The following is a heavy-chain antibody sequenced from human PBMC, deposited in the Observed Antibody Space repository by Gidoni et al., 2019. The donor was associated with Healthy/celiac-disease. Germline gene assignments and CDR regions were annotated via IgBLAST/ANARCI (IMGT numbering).Heavy chain of an antibody. CDR3: ARDYGSGSSHDAFDI. Sequence: EVQLVEPGGGSIQPGGSLRLSCAASGFTVSRNYMSWVRQAPGKGLEWVSVIYSGGSTYYADSVKGRFTISRDNAKNTLYLQMNSLRAEDTAVYYCARDYGSGSSHDAFDIWGQGTMVTVSS. D-gene: IGHD3-10*01. CDR2: IYSGGST. V-gene: IGHV3-53*01. CDR1: GFTVSRNY. J-gene: IGHJ3*02.